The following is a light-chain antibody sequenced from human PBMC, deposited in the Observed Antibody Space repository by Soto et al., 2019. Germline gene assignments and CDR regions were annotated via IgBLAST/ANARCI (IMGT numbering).Light chain of an antibody. CDR2: EVS. V-gene: IGLV2-14*01. J-gene: IGLJ1*01. Sequence: QSALTQPASVSGSPGQSITISCTGTSSDVGAYNYVSWYQQHPGKAPKLMIYEVSYRPSGVSDRFSGSRSGNTASLTISGLQAEDESDYYCAAWDDSLNGRVFXTGTKATV. CDR1: SSDVGAYNY. CDR3: AAWDDSLNGRV.